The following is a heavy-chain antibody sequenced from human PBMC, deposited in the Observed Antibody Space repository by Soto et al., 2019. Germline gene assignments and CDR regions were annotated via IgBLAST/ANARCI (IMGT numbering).Heavy chain of an antibody. CDR1: GFTFSSYS. CDR3: ARDSALQVAGNFDY. V-gene: IGHV3-21*01. Sequence: GGSLRLSCAASGFTFSSYSMNWVRQAPGKGLEWVSSISSSSSYIYYADSVKGRFTISRDNAKNSLYLQMNSLRAEDTAVYYCARDSALQVAGNFDYWGQGTLVTVSS. J-gene: IGHJ4*02. D-gene: IGHD6-19*01. CDR2: ISSSSSYI.